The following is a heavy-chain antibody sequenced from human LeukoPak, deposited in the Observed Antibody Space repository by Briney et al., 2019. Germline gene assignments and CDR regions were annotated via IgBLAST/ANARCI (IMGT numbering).Heavy chain of an antibody. CDR3: ARDKFSGNYYGDDAFDI. V-gene: IGHV4-31*03. CDR1: GASISSGDYY. CDR2: IYDNGGT. Sequence: PSQTLSLTCTVSGASISSGDYYWSWIRQLPGRGLEWIGYIYDNGGTHYNPSLTSRVTISRDTSKNQFSLRLSSVTAADTAMYYCARDKFSGNYYGDDAFDIWGQGTMVTVSS. D-gene: IGHD1-26*01. J-gene: IGHJ3*02.